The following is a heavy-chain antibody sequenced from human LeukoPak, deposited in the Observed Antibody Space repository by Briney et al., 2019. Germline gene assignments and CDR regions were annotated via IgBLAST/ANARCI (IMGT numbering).Heavy chain of an antibody. Sequence: GGSLRLSCAASGFTVSSNYMSWVRQAPGKGLEWVSVIYSGGSTYYADSVKGRFTISRDNSKNTLYLQMNSLRAEDTAVYYCARDRVYVLLSAYYYYGMDVWGQGTTVTVSS. CDR1: GFTVSSNY. D-gene: IGHD3-10*01. V-gene: IGHV3-53*01. CDR2: IYSGGST. J-gene: IGHJ6*02. CDR3: ARDRVYVLLSAYYYYGMDV.